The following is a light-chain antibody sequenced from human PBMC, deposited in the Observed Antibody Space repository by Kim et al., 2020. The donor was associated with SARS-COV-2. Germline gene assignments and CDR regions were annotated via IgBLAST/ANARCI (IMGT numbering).Light chain of an antibody. J-gene: IGLJ6*01. V-gene: IGLV2-23*02. Sequence: GQSITISCTGSSSDIGTYNLVSWYQQHSGKVPKLMIYEVTKRPSGVSSRFSGSKSGHTASLTISGLQAEDEADYYCCSYVDGSTWMFGGGTKVTVL. CDR1: SSDIGTYNL. CDR3: CSYVDGSTWM. CDR2: EVT.